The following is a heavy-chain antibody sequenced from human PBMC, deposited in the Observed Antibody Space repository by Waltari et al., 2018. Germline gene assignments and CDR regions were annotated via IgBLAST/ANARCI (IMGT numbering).Heavy chain of an antibody. D-gene: IGHD3-10*01. J-gene: IGHJ4*02. V-gene: IGHV1-8*03. CDR2: INPTSANT. CDR3: ARGIRFGQLLFDY. CDR1: GYTFTSYD. Sequence: QVQLVQAGAEVKKPGASVKVSCKASGYTFTSYDINWVRQATGQGLEWTGWINPTSANTGYAQKFQGRVPITSNTSISTAYMELSSLRSEDTAVYYCARGIRFGQLLFDYWGQGTLATVSS.